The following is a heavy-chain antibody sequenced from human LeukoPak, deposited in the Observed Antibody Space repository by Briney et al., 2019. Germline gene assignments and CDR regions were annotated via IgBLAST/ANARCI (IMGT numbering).Heavy chain of an antibody. CDR3: AKEGDSSGYYYEPDY. D-gene: IGHD3-22*01. J-gene: IGHJ4*02. V-gene: IGHV3-30*02. Sequence: GGSLRRSCAASGVTFSSYGRHWVRQAPGKGLEWVAFIRYDGSNKYYADSVKGRFTISRDNSKNTLYLQMNSLRAEDTAVYYCAKEGDSSGYYYEPDYWGQGTLVTVSS. CDR2: IRYDGSNK. CDR1: GVTFSSYG.